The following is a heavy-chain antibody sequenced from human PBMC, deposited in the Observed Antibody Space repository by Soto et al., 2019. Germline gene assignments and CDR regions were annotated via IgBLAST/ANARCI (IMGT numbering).Heavy chain of an antibody. CDR3: ARPKGGDYFDY. CDR2: IWYNGGTK. Sequence: PGGSLRLSCAASGFDFSVYDMHWVRQAAGKGLERVARIWYNGGTKVYADSVKGRFTISRDNSKNTLHLQMDSLRAEDTAVYYCARPKGGDYFDYWGQGALVTVSS. J-gene: IGHJ4*02. D-gene: IGHD3-10*01. CDR1: GFDFSVYD. V-gene: IGHV3-33*01.